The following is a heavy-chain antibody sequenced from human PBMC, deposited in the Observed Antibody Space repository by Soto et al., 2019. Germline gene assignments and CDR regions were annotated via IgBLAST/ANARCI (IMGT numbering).Heavy chain of an antibody. Sequence: GASVKVSCKASGYTFTSYGISWVRQAPGQGLEWMGWISAYNGNTNYAQKLQGRVTMTTDTSTSTAYMELRSLRSDDTAVYYCARGGVAYCGGDCPLSWFDPWGQGTLVTVSS. CDR2: ISAYNGNT. J-gene: IGHJ5*02. D-gene: IGHD2-21*02. CDR3: ARGGVAYCGGDCPLSWFDP. CDR1: GYTFTSYG. V-gene: IGHV1-18*04.